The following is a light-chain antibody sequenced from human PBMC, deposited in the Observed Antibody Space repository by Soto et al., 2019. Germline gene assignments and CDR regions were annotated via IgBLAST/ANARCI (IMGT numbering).Light chain of an antibody. CDR3: MQGTHWPPYT. J-gene: IGKJ2*01. CDR2: KVS. Sequence: EVVMTQSPLSLPVTLGQPASISCRSSQSLAYSDGNTYLNWFQQRPGQSPRRLIYKVSNRDSGVPERFSGSGSGTDFPLKISRGEAEDVGVYYCMQGTHWPPYTFGQGTKLEIK. V-gene: IGKV2-30*01. CDR1: QSLAYSDGNTY.